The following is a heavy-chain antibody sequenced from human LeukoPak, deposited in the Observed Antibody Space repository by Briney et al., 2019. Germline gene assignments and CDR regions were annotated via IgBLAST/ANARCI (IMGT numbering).Heavy chain of an antibody. CDR2: INPNSGGT. J-gene: IGHJ3*02. V-gene: IGHV1-2*06. D-gene: IGHD2-2*01. Sequence: GASVKVSCKASGYTFTGYYMHWVRQAPGQGLEWMGRINPNSGGTNYAQKFQGRVTMTRDTSISTAYMELSRLRSDDTAVYYCAVEASTRRSNDAFDIWGQGTMVTVS. CDR3: AVEASTRRSNDAFDI. CDR1: GYTFTGYY.